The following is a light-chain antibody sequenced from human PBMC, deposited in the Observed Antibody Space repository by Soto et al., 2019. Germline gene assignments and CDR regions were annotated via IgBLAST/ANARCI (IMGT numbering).Light chain of an antibody. CDR3: SSYTSSNTWV. V-gene: IGLV2-14*01. J-gene: IGLJ3*02. CDR1: SSDVGGYNY. Sequence: QSALTQPASVSGSPGQSITISCTGNSSDVGGYNYVSWYQQHPGKAPKVMIYEVSNRPSGVSNRFSGSKSGNTDYLTISGLQAEDEADYYCSSYTSSNTWVFGGGTMLTVL. CDR2: EVS.